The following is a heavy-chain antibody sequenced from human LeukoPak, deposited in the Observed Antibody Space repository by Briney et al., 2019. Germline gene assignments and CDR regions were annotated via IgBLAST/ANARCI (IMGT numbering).Heavy chain of an antibody. V-gene: IGHV3-23*01. CDR3: APLAATTDY. CDR1: GFTFSSYA. CDR2: ISASGGGT. Sequence: GGSLRLSCAASGFTFSSYAMSWVRQAPGKGLEWVSSISASGGGTYYADSVKGRFTISRDTSKNTLYLQMNSLRAEDTAVYYCAPLAATTDYWGQGTLVSVSS. J-gene: IGHJ4*02. D-gene: IGHD5-12*01.